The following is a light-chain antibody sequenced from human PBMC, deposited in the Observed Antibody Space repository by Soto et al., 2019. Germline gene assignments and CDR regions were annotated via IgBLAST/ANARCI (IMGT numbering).Light chain of an antibody. Sequence: EIVLTQSPGTLFLSPGERVTLSCRASQSFSSNYLAWYQQKPGQAPRILIYGATTRATGIPDRFSGSESGTDFTLTISRLEPEDSAVYYCQQYSSVWSFGQGTMVEVK. CDR2: GAT. CDR1: QSFSSNY. J-gene: IGKJ1*01. CDR3: QQYSSVWS. V-gene: IGKV3-20*01.